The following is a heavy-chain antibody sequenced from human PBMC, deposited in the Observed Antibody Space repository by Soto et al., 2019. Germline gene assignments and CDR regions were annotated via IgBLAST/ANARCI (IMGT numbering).Heavy chain of an antibody. CDR2: IYYSGTT. D-gene: IGHD5-18*01. J-gene: IGHJ4*02. CDR3: ARGRGYSYGPYYFDY. Sequence: LSLTCTVSGGSISSEGYYWSWFRQLPGKGLEWIGDIYYSGTTYHNPSLRSRLTISGDASKNQFSLKLSSVTAADTALYYCARGRGYSYGPYYFDYWGQGTLVTVSS. V-gene: IGHV4-31*03. CDR1: GGSISSEGYY.